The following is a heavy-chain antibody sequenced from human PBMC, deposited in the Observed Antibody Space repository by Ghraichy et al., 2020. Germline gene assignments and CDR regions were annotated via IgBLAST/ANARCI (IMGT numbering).Heavy chain of an antibody. J-gene: IGHJ6*02. CDR2: IYYSGST. CDR1: GGSISSYY. V-gene: IGHV4-59*12. Sequence: SETLSLTCTVSGGSISSYYWSWIRQPPGKGLEWIGYIYYSGSTNYNPSLKSRVTISVDTSKNQFSLKLSSVTAADTAVYYCARDTLVVRGADYYGMDVWGQATTVTVSS. D-gene: IGHD3-10*01. CDR3: ARDTLVVRGADYYGMDV.